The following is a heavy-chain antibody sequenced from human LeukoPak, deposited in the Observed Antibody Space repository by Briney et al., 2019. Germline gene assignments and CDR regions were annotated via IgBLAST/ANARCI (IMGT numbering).Heavy chain of an antibody. CDR2: INSDGSST. CDR1: GFTFSSYW. V-gene: IGHV3-74*01. CDR3: VRDYVWGSYRPLGY. Sequence: GGSLRLSCAASGFTFSSYWMHWVRQAPGKGLVWVSRINSDGSSTSYAGSVKGRFTISRDNAKNTLYLQMNSLRVEDTAVYYCVRDYVWGSYRPLGYWGQGTLVTVSS. D-gene: IGHD3-16*02. J-gene: IGHJ4*02.